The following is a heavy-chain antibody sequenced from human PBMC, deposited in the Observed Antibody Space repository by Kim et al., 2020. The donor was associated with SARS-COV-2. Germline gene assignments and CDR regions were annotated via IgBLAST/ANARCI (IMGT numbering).Heavy chain of an antibody. CDR3: VKAETYYYDSSGYYFFDY. CDR2: ISSNGGST. V-gene: IGHV3-64D*09. J-gene: IGHJ4*02. CDR1: GFTFSSYA. Sequence: GGSLRLSCSASGFTFSSYAMHWVRQAPGKGLEYVSAISSNGGSTYYADSVKGRFTISRDNSKNTLYLQMSSLRAEDTAVYYCVKAETYYYDSSGYYFFDYWGQGTLVTVSS. D-gene: IGHD3-22*01.